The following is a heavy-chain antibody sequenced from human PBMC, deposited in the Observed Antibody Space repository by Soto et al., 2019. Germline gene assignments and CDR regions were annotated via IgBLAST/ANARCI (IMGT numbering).Heavy chain of an antibody. D-gene: IGHD5-12*01. Sequence: EVQLLESGGGLVQPGGSLRLSCAASGFTFNTYAMTWVRQAPGKGLEWVSAISGDGAGTYYADSLKGRFTISRDNSKNTLHLQMNSLRAVDTAVYYCATEWLRTTINWGQGTLVTVSS. V-gene: IGHV3-23*01. J-gene: IGHJ4*02. CDR3: ATEWLRTTIN. CDR2: ISGDGAGT. CDR1: GFTFNTYA.